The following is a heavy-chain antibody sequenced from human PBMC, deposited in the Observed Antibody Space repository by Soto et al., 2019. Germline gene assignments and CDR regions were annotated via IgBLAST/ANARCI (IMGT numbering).Heavy chain of an antibody. CDR1: GFTFSSYA. V-gene: IGHV3-23*01. Sequence: GGSLRLSCAASGFTFSSYAMSWVRQAPGKGLEWVSAISGSGGSTYYADSVKGRFTISRDNSKNTLYLQMNSLRAEGTAVYYCAKDMRSAQNPIDPPYYYYYYGMDVWGQGTTVTVSS. D-gene: IGHD2-2*01. CDR3: AKDMRSAQNPIDPPYYYYYYGMDV. J-gene: IGHJ6*02. CDR2: ISGSGGST.